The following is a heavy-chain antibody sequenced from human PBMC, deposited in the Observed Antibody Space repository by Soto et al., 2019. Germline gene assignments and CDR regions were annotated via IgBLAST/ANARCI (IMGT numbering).Heavy chain of an antibody. Sequence: SVKVSCKASGGTFSSYAISWVRQAPGQGLEWMGGIIPIFGTANYAQKFQGRVTITADESTSTAYMELSSLRSEDTAVYYCARVKFRYSYGPNIYGMDVWGQGTTVTVSS. V-gene: IGHV1-69*13. CDR3: ARVKFRYSYGPNIYGMDV. D-gene: IGHD5-18*01. CDR2: IIPIFGTA. J-gene: IGHJ6*02. CDR1: GGTFSSYA.